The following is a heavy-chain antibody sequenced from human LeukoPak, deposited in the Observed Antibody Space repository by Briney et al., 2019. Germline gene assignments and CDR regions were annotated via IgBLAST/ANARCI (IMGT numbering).Heavy chain of an antibody. D-gene: IGHD2-15*01. CDR1: GYTFTNYH. V-gene: IGHV1-46*01. Sequence: ASVKVSCKASGYTFTNYHMHWVRQAPGQGLEWVGIINPNGGSTSYAQKFQGRVTMTRDTSTSTAYMELSSLRSEDTAVYYCARDKEYCSGGSCYNWFDPWGQGTLVTVSS. CDR2: INPNGGST. J-gene: IGHJ5*02. CDR3: ARDKEYCSGGSCYNWFDP.